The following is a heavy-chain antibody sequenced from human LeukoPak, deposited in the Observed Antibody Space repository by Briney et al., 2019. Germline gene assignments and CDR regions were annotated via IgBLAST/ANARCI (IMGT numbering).Heavy chain of an antibody. Sequence: GGSLRLSCAASDFTVSSNYMSWVRQAPGKGLEWVSGISGSGGSTYYADSVKGRFTISRDNTKNTLYLQMNSLRAEDTAVYYCAKDRHAPGRYCSSTSCFPFDSWGQGTLVTVSS. J-gene: IGHJ5*01. V-gene: IGHV3-23*01. D-gene: IGHD2-2*01. CDR3: AKDRHAPGRYCSSTSCFPFDS. CDR2: ISGSGGST. CDR1: DFTVSSNY.